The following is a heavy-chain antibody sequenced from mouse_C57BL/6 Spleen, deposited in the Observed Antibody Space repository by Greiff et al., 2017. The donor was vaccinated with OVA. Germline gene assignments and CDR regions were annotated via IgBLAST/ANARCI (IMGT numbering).Heavy chain of an antibody. J-gene: IGHJ3*01. CDR2: IYPGDGDT. Sequence: VQLQQSGPELVKPGASVKISCKASGYAFSSSWMNWVKQRPGKGLEWIGRIYPGDGDTNYNGKFKGKATLTADKSSSTAYMQLISLTSEDSAVYFCARADSNYVAYWGQGTLVTVSA. V-gene: IGHV1-82*01. CDR1: GYAFSSSW. CDR3: ARADSNYVAY. D-gene: IGHD2-5*01.